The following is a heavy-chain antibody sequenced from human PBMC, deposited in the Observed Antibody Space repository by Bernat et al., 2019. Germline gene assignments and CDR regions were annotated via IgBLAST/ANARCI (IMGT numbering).Heavy chain of an antibody. CDR1: GGSFSGYY. D-gene: IGHD3-10*01. V-gene: IGHV4-34*01. CDR3: ARSKGIVRGVIPQPGWFDP. J-gene: IGHJ5*02. Sequence: QVQLQQWGAGLLKPSETLSLTCAVYGGSFSGYYWSWIRQPPGKGLEWIGEINHSGSTNYNPSLKSRVTISVDTSKNQFSLKLSSVTAADTAVYYCARSKGIVRGVIPQPGWFDPWGQGTLVTVSS. CDR2: INHSGST.